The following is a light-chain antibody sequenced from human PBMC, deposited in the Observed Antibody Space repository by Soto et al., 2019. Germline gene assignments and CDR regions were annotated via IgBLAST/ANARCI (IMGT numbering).Light chain of an antibody. Sequence: DIQMTQSPSTLSASVGDRVTITCRTSQSISSWLAWYQKKPVKAPKLMIFDASSLESGVPSRFSGSGSGTELTLTISSLQTDDFANYYCQQYNSYSPLTFGGGTKVDIK. CDR2: DAS. J-gene: IGKJ4*01. CDR3: QQYNSYSPLT. CDR1: QSISSW. V-gene: IGKV1-5*01.